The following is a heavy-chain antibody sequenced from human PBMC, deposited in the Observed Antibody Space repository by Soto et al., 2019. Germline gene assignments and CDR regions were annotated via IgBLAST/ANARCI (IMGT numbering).Heavy chain of an antibody. V-gene: IGHV1-3*01. CDR3: ARAAASQREYFSI. J-gene: IGHJ3*02. Sequence: ASVKVSCKASGYTATNYGMHWVRQAPGQRLEWMGWINAGSGNTKYSQKFQGRVTMTRDTSTSTVYMELSSLRSEDTAVYYCARAAASQREYFSIWGQGTMVTVSS. CDR1: GYTATNYG. D-gene: IGHD2-15*01. CDR2: INAGSGNT.